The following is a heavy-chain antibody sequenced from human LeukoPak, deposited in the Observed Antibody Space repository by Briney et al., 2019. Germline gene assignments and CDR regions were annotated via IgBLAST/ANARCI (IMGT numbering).Heavy chain of an antibody. D-gene: IGHD3-16*01. CDR1: GFTFSTSG. CDR3: AKGLTFGFDY. CDR2: IRYDGSSR. Sequence: GGSLRLSCAASGFTFSTSGMHWVRQAPGKGLEWVAFIRYDGSSRYFADSVKGRFTISRDNSKDTLYLQMNSLRAEDTAVYYCAKGLTFGFDYWGQGTLVTVSS. J-gene: IGHJ4*02. V-gene: IGHV3-30*02.